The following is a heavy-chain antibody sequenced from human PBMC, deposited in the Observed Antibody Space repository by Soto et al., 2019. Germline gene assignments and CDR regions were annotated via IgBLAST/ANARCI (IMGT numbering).Heavy chain of an antibody. V-gene: IGHV3-11*01. Sequence: GGSLRLSCAASGFTFGDYYMSWIRQAPGKGLEWVSYISSSGSTIYYADSVKGRFTISRDNAKNSLYLQMNSLRAEDTAVYYCARDSRDSSGWYPNWFDPWGQGTLVTVSS. CDR3: ARDSRDSSGWYPNWFDP. CDR2: ISSSGSTI. J-gene: IGHJ5*02. CDR1: GFTFGDYY. D-gene: IGHD6-19*01.